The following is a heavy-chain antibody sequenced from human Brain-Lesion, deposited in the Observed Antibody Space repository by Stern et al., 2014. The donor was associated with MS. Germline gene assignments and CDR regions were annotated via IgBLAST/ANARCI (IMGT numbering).Heavy chain of an antibody. D-gene: IGHD1-26*01. CDR3: ARGHWELLGNNYFDS. CDR2: VQASGAT. J-gene: IGHJ4*02. CDR1: GASISSGTSY. Sequence: MQLVESGPGLVKPSQTLSLTCTVSGASISSGTSYWSWIRQPAGGGLEWIGRVQASGATYYNPSLKSRVTISGDTSKNQFPLNLNPVTAADTAVYYCARGHWELLGNNYFDSWGQGTLVTVSS. V-gene: IGHV4-61*02.